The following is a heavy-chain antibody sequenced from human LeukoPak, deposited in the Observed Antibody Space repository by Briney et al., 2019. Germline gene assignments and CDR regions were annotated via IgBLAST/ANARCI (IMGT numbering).Heavy chain of an antibody. V-gene: IGHV4-39*07. CDR2: ISYSGRT. J-gene: IGHJ3*02. CDR3: ARKTSYAYNEVYAFDI. CDR1: DGSISSNSYY. D-gene: IGHD5-24*01. Sequence: ASETLSLTCTVSDGSISSNSYYWGWIRQPPGKGLEWIGSISYSGRTYYNPSLESRVTISVDKSKNQFSLKLSSVTAADTAVYYCARKTSYAYNEVYAFDIWGQGTMVTVSS.